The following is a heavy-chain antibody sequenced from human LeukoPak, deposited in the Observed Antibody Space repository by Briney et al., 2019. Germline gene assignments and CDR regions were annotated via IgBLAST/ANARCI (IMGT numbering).Heavy chain of an antibody. V-gene: IGHV4-59*12. CDR1: GGSISGYY. CDR2: IYYGGSS. J-gene: IGHJ4*02. D-gene: IGHD6-6*01. CDR3: ARGLIAAREYYFDS. Sequence: PSETPSLTCSVSGGSISGYYWSWIRQSPQRGREWIGYIYYGGSSNYSPSLKSRVFMSVDASKNQFSLNLNSVTAADTAIYYCARGLIAAREYYFDSWGRGTLVTVSS.